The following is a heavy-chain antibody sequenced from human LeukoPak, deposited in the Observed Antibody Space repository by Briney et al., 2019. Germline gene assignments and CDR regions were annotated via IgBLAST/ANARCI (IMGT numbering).Heavy chain of an antibody. J-gene: IGHJ3*02. CDR1: GFXFSSYG. CDR2: ISYDGSNK. V-gene: IGHV3-30*18. D-gene: IGHD3-10*01. CDR3: AKDRQFSGGRSFIPDAFDI. Sequence: PGGSLRLSCAASGFXFSSYGIHWVRQAPGKGLEWVAVISYDGSNKYYADSVKGRSTISRDNSKNTLYLQMNSLRADDTAVYYCAKDRQFSGGRSFIPDAFDIWGQGTMVTVSS.